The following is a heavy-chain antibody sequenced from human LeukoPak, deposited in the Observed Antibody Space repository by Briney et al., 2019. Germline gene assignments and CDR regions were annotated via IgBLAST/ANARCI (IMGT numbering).Heavy chain of an antibody. D-gene: IGHD3-3*01. V-gene: IGHV1-3*03. J-gene: IGHJ6*03. CDR3: ARARYETRIWPKSRYDYYHYMDV. Sequence: ASVKVSCKASEYTFTTHTIHWVRQAPGQRLEWMGWINAGNGNTKYSQEFQDRVTITRDTSASTAYMELSSLRSEDMAVYYCARARYETRIWPKSRYDYYHYMDVWGKGTTVTVSS. CDR2: INAGNGNT. CDR1: EYTFTTHT.